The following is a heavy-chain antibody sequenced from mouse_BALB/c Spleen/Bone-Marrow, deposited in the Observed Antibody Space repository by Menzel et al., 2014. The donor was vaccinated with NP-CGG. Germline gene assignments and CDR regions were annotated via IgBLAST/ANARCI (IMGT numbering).Heavy chain of an antibody. Sequence: EVQLVESGAELVKPGASVKMSCTASGYTINDTYMHWVKQRPEQGLEWIGRINPANGNTKYNPKFQDKATIAADTSSNTAYLQLSSLTSEYTAVYYGANYYYGYWFAYWGQGTTLTVSS. J-gene: IGHJ2*01. CDR2: INPANGNT. CDR1: GYTINDTY. D-gene: IGHD1-1*01. V-gene: IGHV14-3*02. CDR3: ANYYYGYWFAY.